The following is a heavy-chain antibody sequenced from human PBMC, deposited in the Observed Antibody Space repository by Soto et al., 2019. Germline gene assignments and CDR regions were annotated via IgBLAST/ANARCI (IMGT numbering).Heavy chain of an antibody. J-gene: IGHJ6*02. CDR3: ARGPGVKIFGVVTHYYYGMDV. D-gene: IGHD3-3*01. Sequence: SVKVSCKASGYTFTSYDINWVRQATGQGLEWMGWMNPNSGNTGYAQKFQGRVTMTRNTSISTAYMELSSLRSEDTAVYYCARGPGVKIFGVVTHYYYGMDVWGQGTTVPVSS. CDR1: GYTFTSYD. V-gene: IGHV1-8*01. CDR2: MNPNSGNT.